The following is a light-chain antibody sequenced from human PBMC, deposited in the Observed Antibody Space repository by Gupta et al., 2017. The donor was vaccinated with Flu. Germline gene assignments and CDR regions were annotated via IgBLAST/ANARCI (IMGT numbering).Light chain of an antibody. CDR2: DAS. CDR1: QSVSSD. Sequence: EIVLTQSPATLSVSPGGRATLSCRASQSVSSDLAWYQQKPGQTPRLHFYDASARATGIPARFSGSGSGTEFTLTISSLQFEDFAVYYCQQYNYWYTFGPGTKLEIK. J-gene: IGKJ2*01. V-gene: IGKV3-15*01. CDR3: QQYNYWYT.